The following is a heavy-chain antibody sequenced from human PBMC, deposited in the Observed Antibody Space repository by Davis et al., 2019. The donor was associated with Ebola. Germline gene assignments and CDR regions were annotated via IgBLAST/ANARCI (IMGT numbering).Heavy chain of an antibody. CDR2: IYYSGTT. CDR3: ARDRGSSSYWFDP. CDR1: GDSIGSGDYS. Sequence: SETLSLTCAVSGDSIGSGDYSWSWLRQPPGKELEWIGYIYYSGTTYYNPSLKSRVTISIDTSKNQFSLRLNSVTAADTAVYYCARDRGSSSYWFDPWGQGTLVTVSS. J-gene: IGHJ5*02. V-gene: IGHV4-30-4*07. D-gene: IGHD6-6*01.